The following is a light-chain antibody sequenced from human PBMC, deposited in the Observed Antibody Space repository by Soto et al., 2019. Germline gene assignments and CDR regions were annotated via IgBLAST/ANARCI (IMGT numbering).Light chain of an antibody. J-gene: IGKJ1*01. CDR3: QQYGTSPLT. V-gene: IGKV3-20*01. CDR1: QSVGSTY. CDR2: RAS. Sequence: EIVLTQSPGTLSLSPGERATLSCRASQSVGSTYLAWYQQKPGQPPRLLIYRASRRATGIPDRFSGSASGTDFTLTISSLEPEDFAVYYCQQYGTSPLTFGQGTKVEIK.